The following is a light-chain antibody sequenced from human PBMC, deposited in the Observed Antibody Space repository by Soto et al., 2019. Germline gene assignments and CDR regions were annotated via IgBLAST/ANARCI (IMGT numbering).Light chain of an antibody. Sequence: DIQMTQSPSSLSASVGDRVTITCRASQTISSWLAWYQQKPGKAPKLLIYKASTLKSGVPSRFSGSGSGTEFTLTISSLQPEDFATYYCQHYNSYSEAFGQGNKVDIK. J-gene: IGKJ1*01. CDR3: QHYNSYSEA. CDR2: KAS. CDR1: QTISSW. V-gene: IGKV1-5*03.